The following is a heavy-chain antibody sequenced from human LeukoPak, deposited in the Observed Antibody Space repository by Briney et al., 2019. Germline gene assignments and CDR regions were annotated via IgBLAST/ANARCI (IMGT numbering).Heavy chain of an antibody. V-gene: IGHV3-30-3*01. D-gene: IGHD6-19*01. CDR2: ISYDGSNK. J-gene: IGHJ4*02. CDR1: GFTFSSYA. Sequence: GRSLRLSCAASGFTFSSYAMHWVRRAPGKGLEWVAVISYDGSNKYYADSVKGRFTISRDNSKNTLYLQMNSLRAEDTAVYYCARVPGYSSGWADYWGQGTLVTVSS. CDR3: ARVPGYSSGWADY.